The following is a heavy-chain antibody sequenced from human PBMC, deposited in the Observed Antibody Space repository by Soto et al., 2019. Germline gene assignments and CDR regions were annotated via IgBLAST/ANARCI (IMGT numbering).Heavy chain of an antibody. Sequence: ASVKVSCKASGSGITANYFHWVRQAPGQGLEWMGWMNPKSGDTNYTQKFQGWVTMTRDTSISTAYMELSRLRSDDTAVYYCATSRISIAVAGETEYYFDYWGQ. D-gene: IGHD6-19*01. J-gene: IGHJ4*02. CDR1: GSGITANY. CDR3: ATSRISIAVAGETEYYFDY. V-gene: IGHV1-2*04. CDR2: MNPKSGDT.